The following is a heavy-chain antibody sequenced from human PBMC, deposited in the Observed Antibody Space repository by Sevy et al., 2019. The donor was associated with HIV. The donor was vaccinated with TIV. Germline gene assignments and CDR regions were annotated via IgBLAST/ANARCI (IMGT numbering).Heavy chain of an antibody. CDR2: IWYDGSKQ. D-gene: IGHD3-3*01. CDR3: ARGPDTEISLHHVMRSFEWVFRGKSFDY. CDR1: GFSFGTYS. J-gene: IGHJ4*02. V-gene: IGHV3-30*04. Sequence: GGSVRLSCEGSGFSFGTYSMHWVRQAPGKGLEWVGVIWYDGSKQSYADSVKGRVTFSRDNSKSTMYLDMNALRAEDTAVYYCARGPDTEISLHHVMRSFEWVFRGKSFDYWGQGALVTVSS.